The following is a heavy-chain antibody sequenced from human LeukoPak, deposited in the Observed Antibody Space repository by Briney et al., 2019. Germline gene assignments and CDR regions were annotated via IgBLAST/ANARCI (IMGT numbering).Heavy chain of an antibody. CDR2: ITNNGGAM. CDR3: ARALADSRGYYLGFDY. CDR1: GFTFSDYY. J-gene: IGHJ4*02. D-gene: IGHD3-22*01. Sequence: GGSLRLSCVASGFTFSDYYVGWIRQAPGKGLEWISYITNNGGAMFYADSLRGRLAIFRDNAKKSLYLQMNSLRPDDTALYYCARALADSRGYYLGFDYWGQGTLVTVSS. V-gene: IGHV3-11*04.